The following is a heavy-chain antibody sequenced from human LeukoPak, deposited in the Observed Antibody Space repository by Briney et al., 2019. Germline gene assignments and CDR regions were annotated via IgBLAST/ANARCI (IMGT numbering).Heavy chain of an antibody. CDR3: ARDWSHRCFDY. CDR1: GFTVSNNY. D-gene: IGHD3-3*01. CDR2: IYSGNSGGST. J-gene: IGHJ4*02. V-gene: IGHV3-53*01. Sequence: PGGSLRLSCAAPGFTVSNNYMSWVRQTPGKGLEWVSVIYSGNSGGSTYYADSVKGRFTISRDNSKNTLYLQMNSLRAEDTAVYYCARDWSHRCFDYWGQGTLVTVSS.